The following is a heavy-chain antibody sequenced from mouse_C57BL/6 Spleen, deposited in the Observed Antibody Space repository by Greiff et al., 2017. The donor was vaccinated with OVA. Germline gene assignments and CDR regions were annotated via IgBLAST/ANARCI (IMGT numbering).Heavy chain of an antibody. CDR3: APLYYDFDY. V-gene: IGHV1-55*01. J-gene: IGHJ2*01. Sequence: VKLQESGAELVKPGASVKMSCKASGYTFTSYWITWVKQRPGQGLEWIGDIYPGSGSTNYNEKFKSKATLTVDTSSSTAYMQLSSLTSEDSAVYYCAPLYYDFDYWGQGTTLTVSS. CDR2: IYPGSGST. CDR1: GYTFTSYW. D-gene: IGHD2-4*01.